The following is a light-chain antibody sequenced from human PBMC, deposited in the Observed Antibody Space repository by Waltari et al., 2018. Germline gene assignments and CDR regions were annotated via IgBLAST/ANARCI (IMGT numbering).Light chain of an antibody. CDR1: QSIKNW. Sequence: DIQMTQSPSTLSASVGDRVIITCRASQSIKNWLAWYQQKPGKAPNLLIYKASTLKSGVPSSFSGSGYGTEFTLTISSLQPDDFATYYCQHYDGGPWKFGQGTKVEIK. V-gene: IGKV1-5*03. J-gene: IGKJ1*01. CDR2: KAS. CDR3: QHYDGGPWK.